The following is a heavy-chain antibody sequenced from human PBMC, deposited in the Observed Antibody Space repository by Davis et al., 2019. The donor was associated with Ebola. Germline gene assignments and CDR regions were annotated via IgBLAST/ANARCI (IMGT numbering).Heavy chain of an antibody. Sequence: PGGSLRLSCAASGFTVSSNYMSWVRQAPGKGLEWVSVIYSGGSTYYADSVKGRFTISRDNSKNTLYLQMNSLRAEDTAVYYCARDGTTDYYYGMDVWGQGTTVTVSS. V-gene: IGHV3-53*01. J-gene: IGHJ6*02. D-gene: IGHD1-7*01. CDR3: ARDGTTDYYYGMDV. CDR2: IYSGGST. CDR1: GFTVSSNY.